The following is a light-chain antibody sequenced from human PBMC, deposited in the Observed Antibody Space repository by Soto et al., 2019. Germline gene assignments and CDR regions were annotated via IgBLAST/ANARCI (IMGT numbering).Light chain of an antibody. CDR3: QHYYGSPS. CDR1: QSVLSSSDNKNY. J-gene: IGKJ3*01. Sequence: DIVMTQSPDSLAVSLGVRATINCKSSQSVLSSSDNKNYLAWYQQKPGQPPKLLIYLASTRESGVPDRFSGSGSGTDFTLTISSLQAEDVAVYYCQHYYGSPSFGPGTKVDIK. CDR2: LAS. V-gene: IGKV4-1*01.